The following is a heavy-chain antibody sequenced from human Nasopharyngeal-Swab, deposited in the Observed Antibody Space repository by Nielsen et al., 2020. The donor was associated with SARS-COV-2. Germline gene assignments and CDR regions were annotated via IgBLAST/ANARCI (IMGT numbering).Heavy chain of an antibody. CDR2: IKSKTGGGTT. CDR3: TTDLHDYGDYDY. V-gene: IGHV3-15*01. J-gene: IGHJ4*02. CDR1: GFTFSNAW. Sequence: GGSLRLSCAASGFTFSNAWMSWVSHAAEKGLEWVGRIKSKTGGGTTDYAAPVKGRFTISRDDSKNTVFLQMNSLKTEDTAVYYCTTDLHDYGDYDYWGQGTLVTVSS. D-gene: IGHD4-17*01.